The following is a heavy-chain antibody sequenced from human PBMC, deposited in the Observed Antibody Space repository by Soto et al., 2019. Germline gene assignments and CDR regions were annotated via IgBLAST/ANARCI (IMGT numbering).Heavy chain of an antibody. V-gene: IGHV3-74*03. Sequence: GGSLRLSCAASGFTLSDYWMHWVRQVPGKGLLWVSRISVDGRGTTYADSVKGRFTISRDNAKNTLYLQMDSLRAEDTAVYYCAKDGLLWFGELFNNWFDHWGQGTLVTVPS. CDR2: ISVDGRGT. CDR1: GFTLSDYW. D-gene: IGHD3-10*01. CDR3: AKDGLLWFGELFNNWFDH. J-gene: IGHJ5*02.